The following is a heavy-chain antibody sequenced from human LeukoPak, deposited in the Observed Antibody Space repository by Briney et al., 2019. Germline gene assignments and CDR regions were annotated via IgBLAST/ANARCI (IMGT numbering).Heavy chain of an antibody. V-gene: IGHV3-53*01. CDR1: GFTLSSNY. J-gene: IGHJ3*02. CDR3: AREKLVVTAAISADAFDI. D-gene: IGHD2-2*01. CDR2: IYSGGST. Sequence: GGSLRLSCAASGFTLSSNYMSWVRQAPGKGLEWVSVIYSGGSTYYADSVKGRFTISRDNSKNTLYLQMNSLRAEDTAVYYCAREKLVVTAAISADAFDIWGQGTMVTVSS.